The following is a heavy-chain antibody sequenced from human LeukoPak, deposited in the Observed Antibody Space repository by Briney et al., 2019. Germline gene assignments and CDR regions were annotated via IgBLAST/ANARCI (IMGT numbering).Heavy chain of an antibody. D-gene: IGHD4-17*01. CDR2: INPNSGGT. CDR1: GYTFTGYY. Sequence: ASVKVSCKASGYTFTGYYMHWVRQAPGQGLEWMGWINPNSGGTNYAQKFQGRVTMTRDTSISTAYMELSRLRSDDTAVYYCATGGSTVTTTAYYFDYWGQGTLVTVSS. J-gene: IGHJ4*02. V-gene: IGHV1-2*02. CDR3: ATGGSTVTTTAYYFDY.